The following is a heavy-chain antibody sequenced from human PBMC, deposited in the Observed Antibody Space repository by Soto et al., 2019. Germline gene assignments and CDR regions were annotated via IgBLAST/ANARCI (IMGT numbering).Heavy chain of an antibody. D-gene: IGHD2-2*01. V-gene: IGHV2-5*02. CDR3: ARKHAATWLFDY. Sequence: YGPTLVNPKQTLQLSCTFCGFSPTTGGVGVGWIRQPPGTAPEWLALSYGADDKRFRASLKNGLSITSDTSRNEVVLNMTNMDTVYTSTFFCARKHAATWLFDYWGQGVLLTVSS. CDR1: GFSPTTGGVG. CDR2: SYGADDK. J-gene: IGHJ4*02.